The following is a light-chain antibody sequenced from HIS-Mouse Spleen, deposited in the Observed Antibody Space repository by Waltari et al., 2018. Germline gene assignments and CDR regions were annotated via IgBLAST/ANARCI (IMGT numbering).Light chain of an antibody. CDR1: SSNIGRTY. CDR2: RNN. CDR3: AAWDDSLSGPV. J-gene: IGLJ3*02. Sequence: QSVLTQPPSASGTPGPRVTISCSGSSSNIGRTYVYWYQQLPGTAPKLPSYRNNQRPSGVPDRFSGSKSGTSASLAISGLRSEDEADYYCAAWDDSLSGPVFGGGTKLTVL. V-gene: IGLV1-47*01.